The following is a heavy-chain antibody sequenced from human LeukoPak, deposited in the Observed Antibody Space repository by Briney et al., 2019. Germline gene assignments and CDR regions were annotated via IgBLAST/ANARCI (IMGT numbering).Heavy chain of an antibody. CDR3: AKAQHLSPQLLDY. V-gene: IGHV3-30-3*01. CDR1: GFTFSSYA. D-gene: IGHD2-2*01. J-gene: IGHJ4*02. CDR2: ISYDGSNK. Sequence: GGSLRLSFAASGFTFSSYAMHWVRQAPGKGLEWVAVISYDGSNKYYADSVKGRFTISRDNSKNTLYLQMNSLRAEDTAVYYCAKAQHLSPQLLDYWGQGTLVTVSS.